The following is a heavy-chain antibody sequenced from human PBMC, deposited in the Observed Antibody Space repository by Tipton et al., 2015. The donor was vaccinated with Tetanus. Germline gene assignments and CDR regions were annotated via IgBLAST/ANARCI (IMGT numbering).Heavy chain of an antibody. J-gene: IGHJ4*02. V-gene: IGHV3-23*01. Sequence: SLRLSCAASGFNFSTSAISWVRRAPGKGLQWVAAISGSGNFTFYTDSVKGRFTISRDHSKKTVHLEMNNLRVGDTATYYCAKVGRDLAPPCFDYWGQGTLVTVSS. CDR3: AKVGRDLAPPCFDY. CDR1: GFNFSTSA. D-gene: IGHD3-10*01. CDR2: ISGSGNFT.